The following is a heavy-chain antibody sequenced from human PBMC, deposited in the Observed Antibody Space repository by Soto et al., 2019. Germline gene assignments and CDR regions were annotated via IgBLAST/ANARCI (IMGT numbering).Heavy chain of an antibody. CDR2: IIPIFGTA. CDR3: ARDRTAGGSSNAFDI. CDR1: GGAFSSYA. D-gene: IGHD2-21*02. Sequence: SVKVSCKASGGAFSSYAISWVRQAPGQGLEWMGGIIPIFGTANYAQKFQGRVTITADESTSTAYMELSSLRSEDTAVYYCARDRTAGGSSNAFDIWGQGTMVTVSS. J-gene: IGHJ3*02. V-gene: IGHV1-69*13.